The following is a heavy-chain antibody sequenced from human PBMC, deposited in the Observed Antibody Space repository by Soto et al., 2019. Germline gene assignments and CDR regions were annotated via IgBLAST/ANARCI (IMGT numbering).Heavy chain of an antibody. V-gene: IGHV1-69*06. J-gene: IGHJ6*02. Sequence: GASVKVSCKASGGTFSSYAISWVRQAPGQGLEWMGGIIPIFGTANYAQKFQGRVTITADKSTSTAYMELSSLRSEDTAVYYCAGVVVVAASFYYGMDVWGQGTTGTVSS. CDR1: GGTFSSYA. CDR3: AGVVVVAASFYYGMDV. CDR2: IIPIFGTA. D-gene: IGHD2-15*01.